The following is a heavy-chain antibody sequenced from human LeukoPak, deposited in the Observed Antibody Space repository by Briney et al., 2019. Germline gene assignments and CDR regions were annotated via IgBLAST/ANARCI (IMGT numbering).Heavy chain of an antibody. J-gene: IGHJ4*02. CDR1: GGSISSYY. D-gene: IGHD2-2*01. CDR3: ASQNRVPAAIQ. V-gene: IGHV4-59*12. CDR2: IYYSGST. Sequence: SETLSLTCTVSGGSISSYYWSWIRQPPGKGLEWIGYIYYSGSTNYNPSLESRVTISVDTSKNQFSLKLSSVTAADSAVYYCASQNRVPAAIQWGQGTLVTVSS.